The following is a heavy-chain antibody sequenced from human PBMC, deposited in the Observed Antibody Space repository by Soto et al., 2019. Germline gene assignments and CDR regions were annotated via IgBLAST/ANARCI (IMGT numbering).Heavy chain of an antibody. CDR1: GFTFSSYA. V-gene: IGHV3-30-3*01. CDR2: ISYDGSNK. J-gene: IGHJ3*02. CDR3: ARDPSGTNAFDI. D-gene: IGHD2-2*01. Sequence: QVQLVESGGGVVQPGRSLRLSCAASGFTFSSYAMHWGRQAPGKGLEWVAVISYDGSNKYYADSVKGRFTISRDNSKNTLYLQMNSLRAEDTAVYYCARDPSGTNAFDIWGQGTMVTVSS.